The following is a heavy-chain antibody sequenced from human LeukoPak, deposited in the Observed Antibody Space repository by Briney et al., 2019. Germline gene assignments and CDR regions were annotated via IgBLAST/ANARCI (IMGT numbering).Heavy chain of an antibody. J-gene: IGHJ4*02. CDR1: GFTFSSYA. D-gene: IGHD2-2*01. V-gene: IGHV3-23*01. CDR3: AKDRRRYCSSTSCYDFDY. Sequence: GGSLRLSCAASGFTFSSYAMSWVRQAPGKGLEWVSAISGSGGSTYYADSVKGRFTISRDNSKNTLYLQMNGLRAEDTAVYYCAKDRRRYCSSTSCYDFDYWGQGTLVTVSS. CDR2: ISGSGGST.